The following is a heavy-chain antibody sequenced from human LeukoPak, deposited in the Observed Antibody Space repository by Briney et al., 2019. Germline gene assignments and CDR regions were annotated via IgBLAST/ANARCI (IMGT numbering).Heavy chain of an antibody. J-gene: IGHJ4*02. CDR2: IYSGGST. V-gene: IGHV3-53*01. Sequence: GESLRLSCAASGFTVSSNYMSWVRQAPGKGLEWVSVIYSGGSTYYADSVKGRFTISRDNSKNTLYLQMNSLRAEDTAVYYCAMIAVAGVNFDYWGQGTLVTVSS. CDR1: GFTVSSNY. D-gene: IGHD6-19*01. CDR3: AMIAVAGVNFDY.